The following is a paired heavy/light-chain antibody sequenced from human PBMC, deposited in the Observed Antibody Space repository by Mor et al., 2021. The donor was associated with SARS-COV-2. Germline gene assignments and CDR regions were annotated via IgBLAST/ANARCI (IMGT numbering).Heavy chain of an antibody. Sequence: EVQLVESGGGLVQPGRSLRLSCAASGFTFDDYAMHWVRQAPGKGLEWVSGISWNSGSIGYADSVKGRFTISRDNAKNSLYLQMNSLRAEDTALYYCAKDMGAYYGDAGYYYYGMDVWGQGTTVTVSS. CDR1: GFTFDDYA. J-gene: IGHJ6*02. V-gene: IGHV3-9*01. D-gene: IGHD4-17*01. CDR3: AKDMGAYYGDAGYYYYGMDV. CDR2: ISWNSGSI.
Light chain of an antibody. V-gene: IGKV1-9*01. CDR3: QQLNSYLFT. CDR1: QGISSY. CDR2: AAS. J-gene: IGKJ3*01. Sequence: DIQLTQSPSFLSASVGDRVTITCRASQGISSYLAWYQQKPGKAPKLLIYAASTLQSGVPSRFSGSGSGTEFTLTISSLQPEDFATYYCQQLNSYLFTFGPGTKVDIK.